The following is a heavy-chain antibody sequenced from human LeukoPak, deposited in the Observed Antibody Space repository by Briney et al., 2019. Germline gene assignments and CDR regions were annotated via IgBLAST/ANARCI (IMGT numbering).Heavy chain of an antibody. CDR1: GFTFSSLW. CDR3: AREGYSGSYYEDY. D-gene: IGHD1-26*01. Sequence: GGSLRLSCVASGFTFSSLWMHWVRQAPGKGLEWVSSISSSSSYIYYADSVKGRFTISRDNAKNSLYLQMNSLRAEDTAVYYCAREGYSGSYYEDYWGQGTLVTVSS. J-gene: IGHJ4*02. CDR2: ISSSSSYI. V-gene: IGHV3-21*01.